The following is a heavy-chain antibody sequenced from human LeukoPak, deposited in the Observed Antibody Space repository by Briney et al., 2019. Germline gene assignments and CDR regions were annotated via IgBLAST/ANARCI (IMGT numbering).Heavy chain of an antibody. D-gene: IGHD6-19*01. J-gene: IGHJ3*02. CDR1: GGTFSSYT. V-gene: IGHV1-69*04. Sequence: SVKVSCKASGGTFSSYTISWVRQPPGQGLEWMGRIIPILGIANYAQKFQGRVTITADKSTSTAYMELSSLRSEDTAVYYCARDPGTQARYSSGWKAGAFDIWGQGTMVTVSS. CDR2: IIPILGIA. CDR3: ARDPGTQARYSSGWKAGAFDI.